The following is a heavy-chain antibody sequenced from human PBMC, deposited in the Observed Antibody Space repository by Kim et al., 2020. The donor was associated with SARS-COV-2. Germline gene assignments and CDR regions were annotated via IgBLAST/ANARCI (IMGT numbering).Heavy chain of an antibody. CDR1: GGSISSYY. CDR3: ARVQGLTIFGVAPPGGYY. V-gene: IGHV4-59*01. D-gene: IGHD3-3*01. CDR2: IYYSGST. Sequence: SETLSLTCTVSGGSISSYYWSWIRQPPGKRLEWIGYIYYSGSTNYHPSLKSRVTISVEMSKNQPSLKLTSVTAADTAGYYCARVQGLTIFGVAPPGGYY. J-gene: IGHJ6*01.